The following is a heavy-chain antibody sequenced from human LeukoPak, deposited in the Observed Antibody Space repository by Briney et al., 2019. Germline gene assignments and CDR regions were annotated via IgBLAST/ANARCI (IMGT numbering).Heavy chain of an antibody. V-gene: IGHV3-23*01. D-gene: IGHD3-22*01. Sequence: GGSLRLSCAASGFPFNSFVMSWVRKAPGKGLEWVSSISGNGGFTSYADSVKGRFAISKDTSNNMVYLQMNSLRAEDTAVYYCARDLGPDYYDSSGYYSGPLRYWGQGTLVTVSS. CDR1: GFPFNSFV. CDR2: ISGNGGFT. J-gene: IGHJ4*02. CDR3: ARDLGPDYYDSSGYYSGPLRY.